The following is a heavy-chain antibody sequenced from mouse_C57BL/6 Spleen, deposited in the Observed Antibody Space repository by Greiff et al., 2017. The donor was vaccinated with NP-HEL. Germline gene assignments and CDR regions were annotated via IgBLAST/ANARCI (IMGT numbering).Heavy chain of an antibody. CDR1: GFNITDYY. D-gene: IGHD1-1*01. CDR2: IDPEDGDT. Sequence: VQLQQSGAELVRPGASVKLSCTASGFNITDYYMHWVKQRPEQGLEWIGRIDPEDGDTEYAPKFQGKATMTADTSSNTAYLQLSSLTSEDTAVYYCTLYYYGSSYGYWGQGTTLTVSS. J-gene: IGHJ2*01. V-gene: IGHV14-1*01. CDR3: TLYYYGSSYGY.